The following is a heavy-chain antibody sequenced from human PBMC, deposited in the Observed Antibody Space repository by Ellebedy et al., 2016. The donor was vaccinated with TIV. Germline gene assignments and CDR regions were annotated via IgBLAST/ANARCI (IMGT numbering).Heavy chain of an antibody. D-gene: IGHD6-19*01. CDR3: ARGTVALQPLKYFDS. Sequence: SETLSLTXTVSGGSISSYYWSWIRQPPGKGLEWIGYIYYSGSTNYNPSLKSRVTISVDASKNQFSLRLRSVTAADTAVYFCARGTVALQPLKYFDSWGQGTLVTVSS. V-gene: IGHV4-59*12. CDR2: IYYSGST. J-gene: IGHJ4*02. CDR1: GGSISSYY.